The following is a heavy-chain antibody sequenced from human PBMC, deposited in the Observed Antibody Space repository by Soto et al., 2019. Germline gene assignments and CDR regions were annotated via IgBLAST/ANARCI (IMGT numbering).Heavy chain of an antibody. J-gene: IGHJ2*01. Sequence: QVQLQESGPGLVKPSQTLSLTCTVSGGSISSGGYYWSWIRQHPGKGLVWIGYIYYSGSTYYNPSLNSRVTISVDTSKNQFSLKLSSVTAADTAVYYCARDTPNSNYVPLWYFDLWGRGTLVTVSS. CDR1: GGSISSGGYY. D-gene: IGHD4-4*01. V-gene: IGHV4-31*03. CDR2: IYYSGST. CDR3: ARDTPNSNYVPLWYFDL.